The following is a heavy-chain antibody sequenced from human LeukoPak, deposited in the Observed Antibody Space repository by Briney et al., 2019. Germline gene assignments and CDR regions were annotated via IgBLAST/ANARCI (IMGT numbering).Heavy chain of an antibody. D-gene: IGHD3/OR15-3a*01. V-gene: IGHV1-2*06. CDR2: INPNSGGT. CDR3: ARGLDYYYMDV. CDR1: GYTFTGYY. Sequence: GASVKVSCKASGYTFTGYYMHWVRQAPGQGLEWMGRINPNSGGTNYAQKVQGRVTMTRDTSISTAYMELSRLRSDDTAVYYCARGLDYYYMDVWGKGTTVTVSS. J-gene: IGHJ6*03.